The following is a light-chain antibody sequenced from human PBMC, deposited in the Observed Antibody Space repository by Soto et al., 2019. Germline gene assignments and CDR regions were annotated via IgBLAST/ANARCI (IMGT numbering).Light chain of an antibody. V-gene: IGLV2-14*01. Sequence: QSALTQPASVSGSPGQSSTISCTGTSSDIGGYNYVSWYQQHPGKAPKLMIYEVTNRPSGVSSRFSGSKSGNTASLTISALQAEDEADYYCSSYTSSSTLVFGGGTKLTVL. CDR2: EVT. CDR1: SSDIGGYNY. CDR3: SSYTSSSTLV. J-gene: IGLJ3*02.